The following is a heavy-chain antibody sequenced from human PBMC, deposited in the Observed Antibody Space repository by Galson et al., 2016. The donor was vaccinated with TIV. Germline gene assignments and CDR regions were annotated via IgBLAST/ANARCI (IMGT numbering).Heavy chain of an antibody. D-gene: IGHD2-21*01. CDR2: ITPIFGTP. Sequence: SVKVSCKASGGIFNTYTISWVRQAPGQGLEWMGKITPIFGTPNYAQMFQGRVSITADESTSTAYMELSSLRSEDTAVYYCARERRYCGNECYLRYYFGMDVWGRGTTVTVSS. J-gene: IGHJ6*02. V-gene: IGHV1-69*13. CDR1: GGIFNTYT. CDR3: ARERRYCGNECYLRYYFGMDV.